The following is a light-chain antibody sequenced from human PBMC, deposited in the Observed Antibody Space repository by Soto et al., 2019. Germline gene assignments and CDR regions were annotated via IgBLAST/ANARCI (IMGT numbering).Light chain of an antibody. J-gene: IGKJ1*01. Sequence: DIQMTQSPSTLSASVGDRVTITCRASQSISDSLAWYQQKPGKAPKLLIYEASSLKSGGPSRFSGGRSGTEYTLTISSLQPDDFATYYCQQYNGYWTFGQGTKVEIK. CDR1: QSISDS. V-gene: IGKV1-5*03. CDR2: EAS. CDR3: QQYNGYWT.